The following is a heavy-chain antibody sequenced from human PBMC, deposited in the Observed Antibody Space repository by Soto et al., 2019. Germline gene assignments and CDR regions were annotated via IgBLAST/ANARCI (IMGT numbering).Heavy chain of an antibody. CDR1: GYSFTSYW. J-gene: IGHJ6*02. D-gene: IGHD6-6*01. CDR2: IYPGDSDT. Sequence: GESLKISCQGSGYSFTSYWIGWVRQMPGKGLEWMGIIYPGDSDTRYSPSFQGRVTISADKSISTAYLQWSSLKASDTAMYYCARRGGSSSSYYYYGMDVWGQGTTVTVSS. CDR3: ARRGGSSSSYYYYGMDV. V-gene: IGHV5-51*01.